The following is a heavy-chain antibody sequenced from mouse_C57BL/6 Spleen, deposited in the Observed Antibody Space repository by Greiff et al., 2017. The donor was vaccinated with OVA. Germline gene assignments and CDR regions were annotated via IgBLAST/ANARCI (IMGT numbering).Heavy chain of an antibody. CDR1: GYSFTGYY. CDR2: INPSTGGT. D-gene: IGHD2-5*01. Sequence: VQLQQSGPELVKPGASVKISCKASGYSFTGYYMHWVKQSSEKSLEWIGEINPSTGGTSYNQKFKGKATLTVDKSSSTAYMQLSSLTSEDSAVYYCARGSNYWFAYWGQGTLVTVSA. CDR3: ARGSNYWFAY. J-gene: IGHJ3*01. V-gene: IGHV1-42*01.